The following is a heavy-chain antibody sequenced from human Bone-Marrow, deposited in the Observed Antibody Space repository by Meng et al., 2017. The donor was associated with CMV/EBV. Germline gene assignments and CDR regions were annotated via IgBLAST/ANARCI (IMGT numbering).Heavy chain of an antibody. J-gene: IGHJ6*02. D-gene: IGHD2-2*01. V-gene: IGHV3-7*01. Sequence: GGSLRLSCAASGFTFSSYWMSWVRQAPGKGLEWVANIKQDGSEKYYVDSVKGRFTISRDNAKNSLYLQMNSLRAEDTAVYYCARHRVEPAAMGPKHYYYGMDVWGQGTTVTVSS. CDR1: GFTFSSYW. CDR2: IKQDGSEK. CDR3: ARHRVEPAAMGPKHYYYGMDV.